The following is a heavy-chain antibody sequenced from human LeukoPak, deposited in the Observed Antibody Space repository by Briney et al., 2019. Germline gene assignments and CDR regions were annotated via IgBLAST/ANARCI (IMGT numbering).Heavy chain of an antibody. D-gene: IGHD6-13*01. CDR3: AKVETAAAATLRGFDY. Sequence: PGGSLRLSCAASGSTFSSYAMSWVRQAPGKGLEWVSSIGGSGGSTYYADSVKGRFTISRDNSKNTLYLQMNSLRAEDTAVYYCAKVETAAAATLRGFDYWGQGTLVTVYS. J-gene: IGHJ4*02. CDR1: GSTFSSYA. CDR2: IGGSGGST. V-gene: IGHV3-23*01.